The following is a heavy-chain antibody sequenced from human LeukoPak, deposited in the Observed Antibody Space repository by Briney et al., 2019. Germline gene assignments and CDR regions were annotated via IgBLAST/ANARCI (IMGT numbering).Heavy chain of an antibody. Sequence: GGSLRLSCAASGFTFSSYWMSWVRQAPGKGLEWVANINEDGSEKYYVDSVKGRFTISRDNAKNSLYLQMNSLRGEDTAVYYCAREKSQTYSGSFGYWGQGTLVTVSS. J-gene: IGHJ4*02. V-gene: IGHV3-7*01. CDR1: GFTFSSYW. CDR3: AREKSQTYSGSFGY. CDR2: INEDGSEK. D-gene: IGHD1-26*01.